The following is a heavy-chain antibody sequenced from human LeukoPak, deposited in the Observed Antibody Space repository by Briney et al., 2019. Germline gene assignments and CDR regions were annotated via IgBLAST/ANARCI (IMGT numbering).Heavy chain of an antibody. CDR3: AKDRGFGESYYYGMDV. CDR2: ISWRSGSI. V-gene: IGHV3-9*01. CDR1: GFTFDDYA. J-gene: IGHJ6*02. Sequence: GGSLRLSCAASGFTFDDYAMHWVRHAPGKGLEWVSGISWRSGSIAYADSVKGRFTISRDNAKNSLYLQMNSLRAEDTALYYCAKDRGFGESYYYGMDVWGQGTTVTVSS. D-gene: IGHD3-10*01.